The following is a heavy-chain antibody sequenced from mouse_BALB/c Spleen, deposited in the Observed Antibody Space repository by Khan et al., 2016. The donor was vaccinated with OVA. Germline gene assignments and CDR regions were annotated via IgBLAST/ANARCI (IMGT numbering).Heavy chain of an antibody. D-gene: IGHD2-1*01. CDR2: SSTYYGNT. J-gene: IGHJ3*01. Sequence: QVQLQQSGPELVRPGVSVKISCKGSGYIFTDYDIHWVKQSQAKSLEWLGISSTYYGNTNYNQRFKGKATMTVDKSSSTVYMELDRLTSEDAAIYYCASGNLLAYWGQGTLVTVSA. CDR3: ASGNLLAY. V-gene: IGHV1S137*01. CDR1: GYIFTDYD.